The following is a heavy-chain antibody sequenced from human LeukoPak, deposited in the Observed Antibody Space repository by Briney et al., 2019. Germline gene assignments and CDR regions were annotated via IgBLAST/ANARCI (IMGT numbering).Heavy chain of an antibody. V-gene: IGHV3-7*01. CDR3: ARGPNFGDYVDFLDS. J-gene: IGHJ4*02. Sequence: GGSLRLSCEASGFTFSDHWMTWVRQAPGKGLEWVANIKQGGSQKYYVDSVKGRFTISRDDVKSTLFLQMNNLRAEDSALYYCARGPNFGDYVDFLDSWGQGTLVTVSS. D-gene: IGHD4-17*01. CDR2: IKQGGSQK. CDR1: GFTFSDHW.